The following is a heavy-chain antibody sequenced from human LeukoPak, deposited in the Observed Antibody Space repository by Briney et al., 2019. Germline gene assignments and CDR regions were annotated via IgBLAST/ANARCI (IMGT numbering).Heavy chain of an antibody. Sequence: ASVKVSCKASGYTVTSYYMHWVRQAPGQGLEWMGILNPSGGSTSYAQKFQGRATLTRATSTSTVYMELSSLRSEDTAVYYCAAPLDSSGYYLYWGQGTLVTVSS. CDR3: AAPLDSSGYYLY. CDR1: GYTVTSYY. V-gene: IGHV1-46*01. D-gene: IGHD3-22*01. CDR2: LNPSGGST. J-gene: IGHJ4*02.